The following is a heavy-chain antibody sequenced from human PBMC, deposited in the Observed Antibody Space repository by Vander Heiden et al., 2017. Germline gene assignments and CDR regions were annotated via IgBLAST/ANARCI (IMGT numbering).Heavy chain of an antibody. J-gene: IGHJ4*02. CDR1: GVSVSSGNYY. D-gene: IGHD5-12*01. Sequence: QVQLQESGPRLVKPSETLSLMCYVSGVSVSSGNYYWSWIRQTPGKGPQWIGYVFHSGITNYNPSLKSRVTISIDMFKDQFFLTLKSVTAADTAVYYCTRDRRRGYEWWGQGTLVTVSS. CDR3: TRDRRRGYEW. V-gene: IGHV4-61*01. CDR2: VFHSGIT.